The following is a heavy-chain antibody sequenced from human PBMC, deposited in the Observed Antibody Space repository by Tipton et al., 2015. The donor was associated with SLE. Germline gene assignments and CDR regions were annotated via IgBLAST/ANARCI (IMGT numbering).Heavy chain of an antibody. V-gene: IGHV4-59*11. CDR1: GGSISSHY. D-gene: IGHD3-9*01. CDR3: ARVLLDDILTGYSHDAFDI. CDR2: IYYSGST. J-gene: IGHJ3*02. Sequence: TLSLTCTVSGGSISSHYWSWIRQPPGKGLEWIGYIYYSGSTNYNPSLKSRVTISVDTSKNQFSLKLSSVTAADTAVYYCARVLLDDILTGYSHDAFDIWGQGTMVTVSS.